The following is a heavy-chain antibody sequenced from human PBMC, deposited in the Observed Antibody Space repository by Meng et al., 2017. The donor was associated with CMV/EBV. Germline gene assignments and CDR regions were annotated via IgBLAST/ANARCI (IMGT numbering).Heavy chain of an antibody. J-gene: IGHJ4*02. CDR1: GYTFTSYD. CDR3: AREVGYCSSTSCYKGDY. V-gene: IGHV1-8*01. CDR2: MNPNSGNT. D-gene: IGHD2-2*02. Sequence: ASVKVSCKASGYTFTSYDINWVRQATGQGLEWMGWMNPNSGNTGYAQKFQGRVTMTRNTSISTAYMELSSLRSEDTAVYYCAREVGYCSSTSCYKGDYWGQGTLVIVSS.